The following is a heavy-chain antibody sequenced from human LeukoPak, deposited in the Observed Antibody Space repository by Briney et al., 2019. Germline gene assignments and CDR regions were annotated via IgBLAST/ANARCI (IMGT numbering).Heavy chain of an antibody. CDR2: FYSGGTT. Sequence: GGSPRLSCAASGFTVSNNYMSWVRQAPGKGLEWVSIFYSGGTTYYADSVMGRFTISRDISKNTLNLQMNSLRAEDTGVYYCARGRPSRFDPRGQGTLVTVSP. J-gene: IGHJ5*02. CDR3: ARGRPSRFDP. V-gene: IGHV3-66*01. CDR1: GFTVSNNY.